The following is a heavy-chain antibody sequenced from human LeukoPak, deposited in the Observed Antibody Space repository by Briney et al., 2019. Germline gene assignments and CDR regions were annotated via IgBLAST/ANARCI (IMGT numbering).Heavy chain of an antibody. Sequence: SETLSLTCAVYGGSFSGYYWSWLRQPPGKGLEWIGEINHSGSTNYNPSLKSRVTISVDTSKNQFSLKLSSVTAADTAVYYCARGPIGYCSGGSCYQHYFDYWGQGTLVTVSS. D-gene: IGHD2-15*01. CDR2: INHSGST. J-gene: IGHJ4*02. CDR1: GGSFSGYY. CDR3: ARGPIGYCSGGSCYQHYFDY. V-gene: IGHV4-34*01.